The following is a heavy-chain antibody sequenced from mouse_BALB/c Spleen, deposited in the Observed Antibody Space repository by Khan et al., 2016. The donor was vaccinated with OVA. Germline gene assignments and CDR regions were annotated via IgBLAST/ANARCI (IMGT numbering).Heavy chain of an antibody. Sequence: VQLQESGPELVKPGASLKVSCKASGYTFTDYIIGWVKQSTRQGLEWIGDIFPGSDTPYYNEKFKDKATLTVDKSANTAYIPLSSLTSEDSAVYFWARGGYSAFAYWGLGTLVTVSA. J-gene: IGHJ3*01. CDR3: ARGGYSAFAY. CDR2: IFPGSDTP. V-gene: IGHV1-75*01. D-gene: IGHD2-14*01. CDR1: GYTFTDYI.